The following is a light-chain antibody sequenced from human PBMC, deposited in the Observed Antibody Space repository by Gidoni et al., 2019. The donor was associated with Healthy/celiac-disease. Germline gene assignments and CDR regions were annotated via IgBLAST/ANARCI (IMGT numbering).Light chain of an antibody. CDR1: KLGDKY. Sequence: SYELTQPPSVSVSPGQTASITCSGDKLGDKYACWYQQKPGQSPVLVIYQDIKRPSGIPERFSGSNSGNTATLTIGGTQAMDEADYYCQAWDRSTGVFGGGTKLTVL. CDR3: QAWDRSTGV. CDR2: QDI. V-gene: IGLV3-1*01. J-gene: IGLJ2*01.